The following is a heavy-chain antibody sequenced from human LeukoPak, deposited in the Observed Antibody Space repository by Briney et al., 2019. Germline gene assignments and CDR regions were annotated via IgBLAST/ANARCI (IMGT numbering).Heavy chain of an antibody. V-gene: IGHV4-38-2*02. CDR3: AREEDLVATLDY. Sequence: PSETLSLTCTVSGYSISSGYYWGWIRQPPGKGLEWTGSIYYSGSTYYNPSLKSRVTISVDTSKNQFSLKLSSVTAADTAVYYCAREEDLVATLDYWGQGTLVTVSS. CDR2: IYYSGST. CDR1: GYSISSGYY. J-gene: IGHJ4*02. D-gene: IGHD5-12*01.